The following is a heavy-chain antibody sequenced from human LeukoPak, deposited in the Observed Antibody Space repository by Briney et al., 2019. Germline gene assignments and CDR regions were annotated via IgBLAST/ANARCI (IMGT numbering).Heavy chain of an antibody. D-gene: IGHD6-6*01. V-gene: IGHV1-2*02. J-gene: IGHJ4*02. CDR3: ARDDGIAARRRRGELYY. CDR2: INPNSGGT. CDR1: GYTFTGYY. Sequence: ASVKVSCKASGYTFTGYYMHWVRQAPGQGLEWMGWINPNSGGTNYAQKFQGRVTMTRDTSISTAYMELSRLRSDDTAVYYCARDDGIAARRRRGELYYWGQGTLVTVSS.